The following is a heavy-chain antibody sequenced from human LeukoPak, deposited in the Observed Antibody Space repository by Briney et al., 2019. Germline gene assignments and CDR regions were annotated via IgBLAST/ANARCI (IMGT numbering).Heavy chain of an antibody. J-gene: IGHJ2*01. Sequence: PSETLSLTCTVSGGSISPYYRSWIRQPPGKGLECIGYIYYSGSTNYSPSLKSRVTISVDTSKNQFSLKLSSVTAADTAVYYCARGGWSLDLWGRGTLVTVSS. V-gene: IGHV4-59*01. CDR1: GGSISPYY. CDR2: IYYSGST. CDR3: ARGGWSLDL. D-gene: IGHD3-16*01.